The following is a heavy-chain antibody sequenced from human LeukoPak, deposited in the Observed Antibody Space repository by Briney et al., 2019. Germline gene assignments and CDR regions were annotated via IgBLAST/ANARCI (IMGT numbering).Heavy chain of an antibody. CDR1: GFTFSSYS. CDR2: ISSSSSYI. J-gene: IGHJ4*02. CDR3: AKEIYYDSTGPQY. D-gene: IGHD3-22*01. Sequence: GGSLRLSCAASGFTFSSYSMNWVRQAPGKGLEWVSSISSSSSYIYYADSVKGRFTISRDNSKNTLYLQMNSLRAEDTAVYHCAKEIYYDSTGPQYWGQGTLVTVSS. V-gene: IGHV3-21*04.